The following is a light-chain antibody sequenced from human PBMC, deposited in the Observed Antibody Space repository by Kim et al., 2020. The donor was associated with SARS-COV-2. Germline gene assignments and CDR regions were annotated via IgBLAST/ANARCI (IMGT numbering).Light chain of an antibody. CDR3: QARDSSTAV. CDR1: KLGDKY. V-gene: IGLV3-1*01. CDR2: QDS. Sequence: SYELTQPPSVSVSPGQTASITCSGDKLGDKYACWYQQKPGQSPVLVIYQDSKRPSGIPERFSGPNFGNTATLTISGTQAMDEADYYCQARDSSTAVFGGG. J-gene: IGLJ2*01.